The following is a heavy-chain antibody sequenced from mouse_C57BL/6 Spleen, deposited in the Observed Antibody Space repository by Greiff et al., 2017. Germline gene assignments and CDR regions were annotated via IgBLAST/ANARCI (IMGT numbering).Heavy chain of an antibody. Sequence: QVQLQQSGAELVMPGASVKLSCKASGYTFTSYWMHWVKQRPGQGLEWIGEIDPSDSYTNYNQKFKGKSTLTVDKSSSTAYMQLSSLTSKDTAVYYCARASTHLAYWGQGTLVTVSA. J-gene: IGHJ3*01. D-gene: IGHD5-1*01. CDR1: GYTFTSYW. CDR2: IDPSDSYT. CDR3: ARASTHLAY. V-gene: IGHV1-69*01.